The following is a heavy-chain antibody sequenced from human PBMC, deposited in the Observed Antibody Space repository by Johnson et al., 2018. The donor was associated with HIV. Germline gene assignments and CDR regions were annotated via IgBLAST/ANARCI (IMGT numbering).Heavy chain of an antibody. CDR1: GFAFSGYA. D-gene: IGHD6-6*01. Sequence: QVQLVESGGGVVQPGRSLRLSCAASGFAFSGYALHWVRQAPGKGLEWVAVISYDGSNKYYADSVKGRFTISRDNSKNTLYLQMNSLRAEDTAVYYCAKKGGLYSSSGDEFHIWGQGTMVTVSS. CDR2: ISYDGSNK. J-gene: IGHJ3*02. CDR3: AKKGGLYSSSGDEFHI. V-gene: IGHV3-30*18.